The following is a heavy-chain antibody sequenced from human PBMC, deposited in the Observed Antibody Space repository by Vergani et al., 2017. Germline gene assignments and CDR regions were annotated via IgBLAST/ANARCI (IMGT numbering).Heavy chain of an antibody. CDR1: GFTFDDYA. CDR3: AKVVVAATEYYFDY. CDR2: ISWNSGSI. Sequence: EVQLVESGGGLVQPGRSLRLSCAASGFTFDDYAMHWVRQAPGKGLEWVSGISWNSGSIGYADSVKGRFTLSRDNAKNSLYLQMNSLRAEDTALYYCAKVVVAATEYYFDYWGQGTLVTVSS. V-gene: IGHV3-9*01. J-gene: IGHJ4*02. D-gene: IGHD2-15*01.